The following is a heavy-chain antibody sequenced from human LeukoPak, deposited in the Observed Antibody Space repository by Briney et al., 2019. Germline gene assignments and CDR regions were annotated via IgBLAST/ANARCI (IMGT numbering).Heavy chain of an antibody. CDR2: IYYSGST. CDR1: GGSISSGSNY. J-gene: IGHJ4*02. Sequence: SETLSLTCTVSGGSISSGSNYWGWIRQPPGKGLEWIGSIYYSGSTYYNPSLKSRVTISVDTSKNQFSLKLSSVTAADTAVYYCARLPAGSGSLSYFDYWGQGTLATVSS. CDR3: ARLPAGSGSLSYFDY. D-gene: IGHD3-10*01. V-gene: IGHV4-39*01.